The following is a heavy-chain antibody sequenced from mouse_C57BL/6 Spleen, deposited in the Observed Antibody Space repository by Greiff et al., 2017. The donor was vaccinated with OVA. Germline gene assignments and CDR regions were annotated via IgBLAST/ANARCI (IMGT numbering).Heavy chain of an antibody. CDR1: GYSITSGYD. J-gene: IGHJ4*01. D-gene: IGHD3-2*02. CDR2: ISYSGST. CDR3: ARGLDSSGYGYAMDY. Sequence: ESGPGMVKPSQSLSLTCTVTGYSITSGYDWHWIRHFPGNKLEWMGYISYSGSTNYNPSLKSRISITHDTSKNHFFLKLNSVTTEDTATYYCARGLDSSGYGYAMDYWGQGTSVTVSS. V-gene: IGHV3-1*01.